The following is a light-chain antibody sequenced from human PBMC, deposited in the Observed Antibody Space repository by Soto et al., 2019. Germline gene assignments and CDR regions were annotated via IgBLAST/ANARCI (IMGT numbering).Light chain of an antibody. V-gene: IGKV3-11*01. CDR3: QQRSNWLFT. J-gene: IGKJ4*01. CDR1: QSVSSY. CDR2: DAS. Sequence: EIVLTQSPATLSLSPGERATLSCRASQSVSSYLAWYQQKPGQAPRLLIYDASNRATRIPARFSGSGSGTDFTLTISSLEPEDFAVYYCQQRSNWLFTFGGGTKVEIK.